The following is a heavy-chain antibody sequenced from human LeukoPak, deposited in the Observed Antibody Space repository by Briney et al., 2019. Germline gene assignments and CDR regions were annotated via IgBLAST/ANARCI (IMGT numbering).Heavy chain of an antibody. V-gene: IGHV5-51*01. J-gene: IGHJ4*02. CDR1: GYTFNNYW. D-gene: IGHD1-26*01. Sequence: GESLKISCKASGYTFNNYWICWVRQMPGRGLEWMGMLYPDGSATTYHPSFEGRVTISADKSVTTAYLEWNSLKASDTALYYCVRQGLQSGTYPAYWGPGTLVTVSS. CDR2: LYPDGSAT. CDR3: VRQGLQSGTYPAY.